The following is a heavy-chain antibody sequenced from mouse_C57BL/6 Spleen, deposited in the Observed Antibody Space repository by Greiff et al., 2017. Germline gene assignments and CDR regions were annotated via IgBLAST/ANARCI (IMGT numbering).Heavy chain of an antibody. D-gene: IGHD1-1*01. Sequence: LQESGAELARPGASVKLSCKASGYTFTSYGIRWVKQRTGQGLEWIGEIYPRRGNTSYNEKFKGKATLTADHSSSTAYMELRRLTSADSAVYFCEPVLRGCAYWGQGTLVTVSA. V-gene: IGHV1-81*01. CDR3: EPVLRGCAY. CDR2: IYPRRGNT. CDR1: GYTFTSYG. J-gene: IGHJ3*01.